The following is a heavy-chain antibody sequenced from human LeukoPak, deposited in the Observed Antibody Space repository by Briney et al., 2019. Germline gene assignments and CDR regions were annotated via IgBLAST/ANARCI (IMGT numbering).Heavy chain of an antibody. CDR2: IYFSGST. V-gene: IGHV4-31*03. CDR3: ARLIYPTYNNFDY. Sequence: SETLSLTRTVSGVSISSSGYYWSWIRQHPGKGLEWIGYIYFSGSTYYNPSLKSRVTISLDTSKNQFSLKLSSVTAADTSVYYCARLIYPTYNNFDYWGQGTLVTVSS. J-gene: IGHJ4*02. D-gene: IGHD1-14*01. CDR1: GVSISSSGYY.